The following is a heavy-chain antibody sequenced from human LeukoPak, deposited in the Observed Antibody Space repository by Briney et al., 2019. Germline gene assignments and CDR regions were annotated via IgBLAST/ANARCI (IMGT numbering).Heavy chain of an antibody. CDR1: GGSISSYY. CDR3: ARESMGRGSYGMDV. V-gene: IGHV4-59*01. CDR2: IYYSGST. J-gene: IGHJ6*02. D-gene: IGHD2/OR15-2a*01. Sequence: SETLSLTCTVSGGSISSYYWSWIRQPPGKGLEWIGFIYYSGSTNYNPSLKSRVTISVDTSKNQFSLKLSSVTAADTAVYYCARESMGRGSYGMDVWGQGTTVTVSS.